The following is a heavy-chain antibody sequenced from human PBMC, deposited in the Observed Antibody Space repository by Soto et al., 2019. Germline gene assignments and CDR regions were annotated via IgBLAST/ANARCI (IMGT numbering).Heavy chain of an antibody. CDR2: IYYSGST. Sequence: SETLSLTCTVSGGSISSSSYYWGWIRQPPGKGLEWIGSIYYSGSTYYNPSLKSRVTISVDTSKNQFSLKLSSVTAADTAVYYCARHEGNYDFWSGYRYNWFDPWGQGALVTVSS. J-gene: IGHJ5*02. D-gene: IGHD3-3*01. CDR3: ARHEGNYDFWSGYRYNWFDP. V-gene: IGHV4-39*01. CDR1: GGSISSSSYY.